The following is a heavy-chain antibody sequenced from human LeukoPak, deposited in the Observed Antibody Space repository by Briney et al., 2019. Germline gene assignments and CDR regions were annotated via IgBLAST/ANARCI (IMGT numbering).Heavy chain of an antibody. D-gene: IGHD3-10*01. CDR3: AKSLSLTVRGVPLADS. CDR2: ISYDGNNK. V-gene: IGHV3-30*18. J-gene: IGHJ4*02. Sequence: GGSLRLSCAASGFIFHNYGMHWVRQAPGKGLEWVAVISYDGNNKYYADSVKGRFTISRDNSKDTLYLQMNSLRAEDTAVYYCAKSLSLTVRGVPLADSWGQGTLVIVSS. CDR1: GFIFHNYG.